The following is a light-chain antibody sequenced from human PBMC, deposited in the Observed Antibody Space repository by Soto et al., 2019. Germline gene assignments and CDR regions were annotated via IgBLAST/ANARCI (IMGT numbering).Light chain of an antibody. Sequence: DIPMTQSPSSLSASVGDRVTITCRASQSISSYLNWYQQQPGKAPKLLIYAASSLQSGVPSRFSGSGSGTDFTLTTTSLQPEDFATYYCQQSFSEFLYTFGQGTKLEIK. J-gene: IGKJ2*01. CDR3: QQSFSEFLYT. V-gene: IGKV1-39*01. CDR1: QSISSY. CDR2: AAS.